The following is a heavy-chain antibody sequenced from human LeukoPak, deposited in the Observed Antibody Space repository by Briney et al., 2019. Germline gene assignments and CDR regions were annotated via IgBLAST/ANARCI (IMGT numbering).Heavy chain of an antibody. CDR2: INPNSGDT. Sequence: ASVKVSCKASGYTFTGYYMHWVRQAPGQGLEWMGWINPNSGDTKYAQKFQGRVTMTRDTSISTADMELSRLRSDDTAVDYCARDSWSGGSCYSAFEIWGQGTMVTVSS. D-gene: IGHD2-15*01. CDR3: ARDSWSGGSCYSAFEI. CDR1: GYTFTGYY. V-gene: IGHV1-2*02. J-gene: IGHJ3*02.